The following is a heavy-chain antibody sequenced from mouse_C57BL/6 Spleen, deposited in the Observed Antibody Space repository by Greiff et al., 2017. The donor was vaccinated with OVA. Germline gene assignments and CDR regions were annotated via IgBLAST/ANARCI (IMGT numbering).Heavy chain of an antibody. Sequence: VQLQQPGAELVMPGASVKLSCKASGYTFTSYWMHWVKQRPGQGLEWIGEIDPSDSYTNYNQKFKGKSTLTVDKSSSTAYMQLSSLTSEDSAVYYCARSRGDYGNCPDWYFDVWGTGTTVTVSS. CDR2: IDPSDSYT. CDR3: ARSRGDYGNCPDWYFDV. D-gene: IGHD1-1*01. J-gene: IGHJ1*03. V-gene: IGHV1-69*01. CDR1: GYTFTSYW.